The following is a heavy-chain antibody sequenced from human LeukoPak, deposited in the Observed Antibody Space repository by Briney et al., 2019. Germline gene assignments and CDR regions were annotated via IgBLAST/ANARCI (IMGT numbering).Heavy chain of an antibody. V-gene: IGHV1-69*13. J-gene: IGHJ4*02. Sequence: GASVKVSCKASGGTFSSYAISWVRQAPGQGLEWMGGIIPIFGTANYAQKFQGRVTFTADESTSTAYMELSSLRSEDTAVYYCARGQSLGYCSSTSCPSEYWGQGTLVTVSS. CDR1: GGTFSSYA. CDR3: ARGQSLGYCSSTSCPSEY. CDR2: IIPIFGTA. D-gene: IGHD2-2*01.